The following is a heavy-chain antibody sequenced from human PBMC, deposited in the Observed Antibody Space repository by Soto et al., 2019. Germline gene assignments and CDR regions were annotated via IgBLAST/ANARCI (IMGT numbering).Heavy chain of an antibody. CDR1: GGTFSSYA. CDR2: IIPIFGTA. J-gene: IGHJ5*02. Sequence: QVQLVQSGAEVKKPGSSVKVSCKASGGTFSSYAISWVRQAPGQGLEWMGGIIPIFGTANYAQKFQGRVTVTADESTSTADMGLSSLRSEDTAVYYCARGGGYCSSTSCHSVWFDPWGQGTLVTVSS. D-gene: IGHD2-2*01. V-gene: IGHV1-69*01. CDR3: ARGGGYCSSTSCHSVWFDP.